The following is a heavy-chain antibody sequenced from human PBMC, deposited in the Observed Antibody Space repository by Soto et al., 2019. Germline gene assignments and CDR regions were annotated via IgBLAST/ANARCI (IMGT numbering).Heavy chain of an antibody. Sequence: GGSLRLSCAASGFTFSSYAMSWVRQAPGKGLEWVSAISGSGGSTYYADSVKGRFTISRDNSKNTLYLQMNSLRAEDTAVYYCAKDGSYFYYYYGMDVWGQGTTVTVSS. D-gene: IGHD1-26*01. J-gene: IGHJ6*02. V-gene: IGHV3-23*01. CDR2: ISGSGGST. CDR3: AKDGSYFYYYYGMDV. CDR1: GFTFSSYA.